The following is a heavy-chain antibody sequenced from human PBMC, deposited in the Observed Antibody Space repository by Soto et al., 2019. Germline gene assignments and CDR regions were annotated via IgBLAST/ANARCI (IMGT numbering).Heavy chain of an antibody. J-gene: IGHJ5*02. D-gene: IGHD6-13*01. CDR2: IYYSGST. Sequence: QVQLQESGPGLVKPSETLSLTCTVSGGSISSYYWSWIRQPPGKGLEWIGYIYYSGSTNYNPSLKSRVTISVDTSKNQFSLKLSSVTAADTAVYYCARVALGAAAGTLDPWGQGTLVTVSS. V-gene: IGHV4-59*01. CDR3: ARVALGAAAGTLDP. CDR1: GGSISSYY.